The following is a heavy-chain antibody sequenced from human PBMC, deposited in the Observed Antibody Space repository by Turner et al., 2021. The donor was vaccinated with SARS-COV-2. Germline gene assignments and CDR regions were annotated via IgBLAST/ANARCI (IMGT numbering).Heavy chain of an antibody. CDR2: ISGSGGRT. J-gene: IGHJ3*02. D-gene: IGHD6-6*01. CDR3: AKTPYSSSGRGDGFDI. Sequence: EVQTLESGGGLVQPGGSLRLSCAASGFTFSDYAMSWVSQAPGKGPDWVSVISGSGGRTLYADSAKGRFTISRDNSKSALYLQMDSLRVEDTAIYYCAKTPYSSSGRGDGFDIWGQGTLVTVSS. V-gene: IGHV3-23*01. CDR1: GFTFSDYA.